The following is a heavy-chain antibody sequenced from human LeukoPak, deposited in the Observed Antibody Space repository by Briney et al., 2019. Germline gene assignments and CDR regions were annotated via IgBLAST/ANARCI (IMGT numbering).Heavy chain of an antibody. J-gene: IGHJ4*02. CDR3: ARDLDY. V-gene: IGHV3-7*03. CDR1: GITFSSYW. Sequence: QPGGSLRLSCAASGITFSSYWMSWVRQAPGKGLEWVANINQDGSEKYYVDSVKGRFTISRDNAHNSLFLQLNSLRAEDTAVYYCARDLDYWGQGTLVTVSS. CDR2: INQDGSEK.